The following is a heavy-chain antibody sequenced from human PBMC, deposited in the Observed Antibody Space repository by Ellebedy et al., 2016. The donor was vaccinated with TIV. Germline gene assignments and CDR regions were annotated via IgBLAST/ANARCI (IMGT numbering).Heavy chain of an antibody. J-gene: IGHJ4*02. D-gene: IGHD2-15*01. Sequence: MPSETLSLTCTVSGYSFSGGYFWGWIRQAPGKGLEWIGDINHSGSANYNPSLRSRVTISVDTSKNHFSLKLSSVTAADTAVYYCARGLQLDDVVVVAGYDYWGQGTLVTVSS. CDR1: GYSFSGGYF. CDR3: ARGLQLDDVVVVAGYDY. V-gene: IGHV4-38-2*02. CDR2: INHSGSA.